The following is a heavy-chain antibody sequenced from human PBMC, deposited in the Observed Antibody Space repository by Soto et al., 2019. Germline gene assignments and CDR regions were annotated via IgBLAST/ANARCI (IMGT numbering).Heavy chain of an antibody. CDR2: INPNSGGT. CDR3: ARDRIAAAGIRYYYGMDV. Sequence: ASVKVSCKASGYTFTGYYMHWVRQAPGQGLEWMGWINPNSGGTNYAQKFQGRVTMTRDTSISTAYMELSGLRSDDTAVYYCARDRIAAAGIRYYYGMDVWGQGTTVTVS. V-gene: IGHV1-2*02. J-gene: IGHJ6*02. CDR1: GYTFTGYY. D-gene: IGHD6-13*01.